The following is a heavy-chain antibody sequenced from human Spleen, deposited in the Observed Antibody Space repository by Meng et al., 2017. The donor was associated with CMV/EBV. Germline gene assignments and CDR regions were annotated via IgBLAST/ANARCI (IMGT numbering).Heavy chain of an antibody. D-gene: IGHD2-2*01. J-gene: IGHJ5*02. CDR3: AKEFQGSYCASTSCYPIWFDP. CDR1: EFTFSSYA. V-gene: IGHV3-30*04. CDR2: ISYDGSHK. Sequence: GGSLRLSCAASEFTFSSYAMHWVRQAPGKGLEWVAVISYDGSHKYYADSVKGRFTISKDHSKSTLYLQMNSLRPEDTAVYYCAKEFQGSYCASTSCYPIWFDPWGPGALVTVSS.